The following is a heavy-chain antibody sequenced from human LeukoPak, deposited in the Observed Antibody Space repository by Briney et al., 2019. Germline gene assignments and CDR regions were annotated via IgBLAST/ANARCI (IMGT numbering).Heavy chain of an antibody. V-gene: IGHV5-51*01. Sequence: GESLKISCKGSGYTLTSYWIGWVRQMPGKGLEWMGIIYPGDSDTRYSPSFQGQVTISADKSISTAYLQWSSLKASDTAMYYCARQGHYYDSSGYYNFDYWGQGTLVTVSS. CDR1: GYTLTSYW. D-gene: IGHD3-22*01. CDR3: ARQGHYYDSSGYYNFDY. J-gene: IGHJ4*02. CDR2: IYPGDSDT.